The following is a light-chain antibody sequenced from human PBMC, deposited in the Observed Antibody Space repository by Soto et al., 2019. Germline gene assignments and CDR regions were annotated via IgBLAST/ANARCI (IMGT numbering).Light chain of an antibody. CDR3: QQYNNWPPLT. J-gene: IGKJ1*01. CDR2: GAS. CDR1: QSIDGW. V-gene: IGKV3-15*01. Sequence: MTQSPSTLSASIGDRVTITCRASQSIDGWLAWYQHKPGQAPRLLIYGASTRATGIPARFSGSGSGTEFTLTISSLQSEDFAVYYCQQYNNWPPLTFGQGTKVEIK.